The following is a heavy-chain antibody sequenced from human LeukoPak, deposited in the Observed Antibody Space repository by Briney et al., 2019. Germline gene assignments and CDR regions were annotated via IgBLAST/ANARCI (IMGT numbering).Heavy chain of an antibody. CDR2: INPNSGGT. D-gene: IGHD3-22*01. CDR3: ARGYDDYYYYYMDV. V-gene: IGHV1-2*02. Sequence: EASVKVSCKASGYTFTGYYMHWVRQAPGQGLEWMGWINPNSGGTNYAQKFQGRVTMTRDTSISTAYMELSRLRSDDTAVYYCARGYDDYYYYYMDVWGKGTTVTVSS. J-gene: IGHJ6*03. CDR1: GYTFTGYY.